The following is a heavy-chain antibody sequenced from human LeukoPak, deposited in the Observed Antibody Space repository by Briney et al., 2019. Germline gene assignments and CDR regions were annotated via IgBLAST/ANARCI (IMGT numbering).Heavy chain of an antibody. CDR1: GGSISSGDYY. D-gene: IGHD3-22*01. V-gene: IGHV4-30-4*01. CDR3: ARDGIVVGTFDS. J-gene: IGHJ4*02. Sequence: PSETLSLTCSVSGGSISSGDYYWSWIRQPPGKGREWFGCTYYSRTTYYKPSLNRRTTMSVDTSKMQFSLKRSSVIAADTAVYYCARDGIVVGTFDSWGQGTLVTVSS. CDR2: TYYSRTT.